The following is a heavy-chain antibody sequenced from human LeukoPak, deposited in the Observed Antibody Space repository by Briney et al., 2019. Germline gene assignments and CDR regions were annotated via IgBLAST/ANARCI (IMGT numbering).Heavy chain of an antibody. CDR2: INRSGTT. J-gene: IGHJ3*02. CDR1: GGSFSGYY. CDR3: ASPGTPVYSGSYEDGFDI. V-gene: IGHV4-34*01. D-gene: IGHD1-26*01. Sequence: PSETLSLTCAVYGGSFSGYYWSWIRQTPGKGLEWIGEINRSGTTNYNPSLKSRVAISVDTSKNQFSLNLNSVTAADAAVYYCASPGTPVYSGSYEDGFDIWGQGTMAIVSS.